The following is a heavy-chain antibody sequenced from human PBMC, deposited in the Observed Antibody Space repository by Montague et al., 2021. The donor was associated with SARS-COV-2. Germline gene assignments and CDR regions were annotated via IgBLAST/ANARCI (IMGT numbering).Heavy chain of an antibody. J-gene: IGHJ5*02. CDR1: VGSISNYY. V-gene: IGHV4-59*01. Sequence: SETLSLTCTVSVGSISNYYWTWIRQPPGKGLEWIGYIYDSGSANXDPSLKSRSTISVDTSNNQFSLRLSSVTAADTAVYYRARAYCGGDCHVGPWGQGILVTVSS. D-gene: IGHD2-21*02. CDR3: ARAYCGGDCHVGP. CDR2: IYDSGSA.